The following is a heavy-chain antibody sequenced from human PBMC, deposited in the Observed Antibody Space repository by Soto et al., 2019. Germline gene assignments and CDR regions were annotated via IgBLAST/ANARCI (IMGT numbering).Heavy chain of an antibody. Sequence: QVPLVESGGGVVQPGRSLRLSCAASGFTFSSYAMHWVRQAPGKGLEWVAVISYDGSNKYYADSVKGRFTISRDNSKNTLYLQMNSLRAEDTAVYYCAREILTWFDPWGQGTLVTVSS. J-gene: IGHJ5*02. CDR3: AREILTWFDP. CDR2: ISYDGSNK. CDR1: GFTFSSYA. V-gene: IGHV3-30-3*01.